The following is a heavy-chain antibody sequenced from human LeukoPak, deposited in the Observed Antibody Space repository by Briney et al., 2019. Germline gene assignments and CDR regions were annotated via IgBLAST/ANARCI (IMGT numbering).Heavy chain of an antibody. CDR3: ARGPDYGIRSDYLDY. D-gene: IGHD4-17*01. J-gene: IGHJ4*02. V-gene: IGHV3-7*01. CDR2: IKKDGTVK. Sequence: GGSLTLSCAASELRFSDHWMTWVRQAPGKGLEWVADIKKDGTVKNHVESVRGRFTISRDNAKNSLYLQMRSLRVDDTAVYFCARGPDYGIRSDYLDYWGQGTLVTVSS. CDR1: ELRFSDHW.